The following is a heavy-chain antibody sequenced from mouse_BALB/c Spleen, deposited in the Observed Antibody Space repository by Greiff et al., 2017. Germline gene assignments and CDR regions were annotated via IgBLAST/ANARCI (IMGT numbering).Heavy chain of an antibody. Sequence: QVQLQQSGAELVRPGSSVKISCKASGYAFSSYWMNWVKQRPGQGLEWIGQIYPGDGDTNYNGKFKGKATLTADKSSSTAYMQLSSLTSEDSAVYFCARQGGNYDAMDYWGQGTSVTVSS. CDR2: IYPGDGDT. V-gene: IGHV1-80*01. CDR1: GYAFSSYW. J-gene: IGHJ4*01. CDR3: ARQGGNYDAMDY. D-gene: IGHD2-1*01.